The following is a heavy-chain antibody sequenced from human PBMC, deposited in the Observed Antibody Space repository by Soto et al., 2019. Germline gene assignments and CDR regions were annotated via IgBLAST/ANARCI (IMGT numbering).Heavy chain of an antibody. J-gene: IGHJ1*01. V-gene: IGHV4-59*01. CDR1: GGSISSYY. CDR3: ASGYDYIWGSYRAEYFQH. D-gene: IGHD3-16*02. Sequence: SETLSLTCTVSGGSISSYYWSWIRQPPGKGLEWIGYIYYSGSTNYNPSLKSRVTISVDTSKNQFSLKLSSVTAADTAVYYCASGYDYIWGSYRAEYFQHWGQGTLVTVSS. CDR2: IYYSGST.